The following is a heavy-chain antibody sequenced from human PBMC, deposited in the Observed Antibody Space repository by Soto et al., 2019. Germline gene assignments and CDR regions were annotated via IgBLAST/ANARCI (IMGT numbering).Heavy chain of an antibody. V-gene: IGHV3-74*01. D-gene: IGHD5-18*01. CDR3: VGGLPGYSYGIY. J-gene: IGHJ4*02. Sequence: AGSLRLSCSSSLFTFSSYWMDLVLNAPGKGLVWVARINSDGSDTAYADSVKGRFSISRDNARNTLYLQMNSLRAEDTAVYFCVGGLPGYSYGIYWGQGTLVTVSS. CDR2: INSDGSDT. CDR1: LFTFSSYW.